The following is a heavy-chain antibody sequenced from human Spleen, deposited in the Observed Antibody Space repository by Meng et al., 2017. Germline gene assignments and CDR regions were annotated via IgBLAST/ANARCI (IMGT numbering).Heavy chain of an antibody. D-gene: IGHD5-18*01. CDR3: AKDLSRWVELWFPWD. J-gene: IGHJ4*01. Sequence: GASLKISCAASGFTFSSYAMSWVRQAPGKGLEWVSGISGSGGSTYYADPVKGRFTISRDNSKNTGYLQMNSLGAEDTAVYYCAKDLSRWVELWFPWDWGQGTLVTVSS. CDR1: GFTFSSYA. CDR2: ISGSGGST. V-gene: IGHV3-23*01.